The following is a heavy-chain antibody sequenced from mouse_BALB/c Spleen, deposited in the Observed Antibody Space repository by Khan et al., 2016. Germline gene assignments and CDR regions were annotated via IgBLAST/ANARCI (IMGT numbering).Heavy chain of an antibody. J-gene: IGHJ1*01. CDR1: GYTFTSYW. CDR3: ARDDGYYYWYFDV. Sequence: QIQLVQSGAELAKPGASVKMSCKASGYTFTSYWMHWVKQRPGQGLEWIGYINPSTGYTEYNQKFKDKATLTADKSSSTAYMQLSSLTSEDSAVYYCARDDGYYYWYFDVWGAGTTVTVSS. D-gene: IGHD2-3*01. V-gene: IGHV1-7*01. CDR2: INPSTGYT.